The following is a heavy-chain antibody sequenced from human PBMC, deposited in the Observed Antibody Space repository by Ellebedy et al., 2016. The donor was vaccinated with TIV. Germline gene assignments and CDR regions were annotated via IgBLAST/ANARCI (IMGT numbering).Heavy chain of an antibody. CDR1: GGSISPYY. V-gene: IGHV4-59*01. J-gene: IGHJ3*02. D-gene: IGHD6-13*01. CDR2: ISYSGST. Sequence: MPSETLSLTCTVSGGSISPYYWSWIRQPPGQGLEWIGYISYSGSTNYNPSLKSRVTISVDTYKNQFSLRLSSVTAADTAGYYCARVVWQQPVSYAFDIWGQGTMVTVSS. CDR3: ARVVWQQPVSYAFDI.